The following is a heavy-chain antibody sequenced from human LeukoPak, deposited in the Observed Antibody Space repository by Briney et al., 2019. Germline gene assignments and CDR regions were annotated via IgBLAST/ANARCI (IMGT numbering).Heavy chain of an antibody. CDR2: IHYSGST. Sequence: SETLSLTCTVSGGSISSYYWSWIRQPPGKGLEWIGYIHYSGSTNYNPSLKSRVTISVDTSKNQFSLKLSSVTAADTAVYYCARGNPMITFGGVIVIFDYWGQGTLVTVSS. J-gene: IGHJ4*02. CDR3: ARGNPMITFGGVIVIFDY. V-gene: IGHV4-59*01. D-gene: IGHD3-16*02. CDR1: GGSISSYY.